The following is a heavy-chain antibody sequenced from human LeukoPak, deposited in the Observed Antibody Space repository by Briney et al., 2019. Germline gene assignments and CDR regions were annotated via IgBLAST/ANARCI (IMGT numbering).Heavy chain of an antibody. D-gene: IGHD5-18*01. CDR3: ARGLRGYSYGYYFDY. CDR1: GGSFSTYY. J-gene: IGHJ4*02. CDR2: INHTGTT. V-gene: IGHV4-34*01. Sequence: SETLSLTCAVYGGSFSTYYWNWIRQSPGRGLEWIGEINHTGTTNYNPSLKSRFTISVDTSKNQFSLKLSSVTAADTAVYYCARGLRGYSYGYYFDYWGQGTLVTVSS.